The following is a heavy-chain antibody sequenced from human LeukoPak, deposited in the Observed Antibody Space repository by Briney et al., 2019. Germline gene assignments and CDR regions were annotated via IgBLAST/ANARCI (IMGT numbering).Heavy chain of an antibody. CDR1: GFTLSTYA. V-gene: IGHV3-30*04. J-gene: IGHJ4*02. CDR2: ISYDGSNK. Sequence: PGRSLRLSCAASGFTLSTYAMHWVRQAPGKGLEWVAVISYDGSNKYYADSVKGRFTISRDNSKNTLYLQMNSLRAEDTAVYYCTRGMGTSGWYYFDNWGQGTLVTVSS. D-gene: IGHD2-8*01. CDR3: TRGMGTSGWYYFDN.